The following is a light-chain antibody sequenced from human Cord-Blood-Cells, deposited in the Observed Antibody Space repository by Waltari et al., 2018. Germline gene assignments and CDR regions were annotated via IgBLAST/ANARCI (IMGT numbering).Light chain of an antibody. V-gene: IGKV1-39*01. J-gene: IGKJ5*01. CDR1: QSISSY. Sequence: DIQMTQSPSSLSASVGDRVTITCRASQSISSYLNWYQQKPGKPPKLLIYAASSLQSGVPSGFSGSGSGTDFTLTISSLQPEDFATYYGQQSYSTPRTFGQGTRLEIK. CDR3: QQSYSTPRT. CDR2: AAS.